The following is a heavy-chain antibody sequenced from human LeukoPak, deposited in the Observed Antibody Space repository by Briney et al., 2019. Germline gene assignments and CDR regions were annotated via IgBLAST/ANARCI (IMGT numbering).Heavy chain of an antibody. V-gene: IGHV3-21*01. J-gene: IGHJ4*02. CDR2: ISSSSSYI. CDR3: ARAPDVVPAATFDY. D-gene: IGHD2-2*01. Sequence: GGSLRLSCAASGFTVSSNYMSWVRQAPGKGLEWVSSISSSSSYIYYADSVKGRFTISRDNAKNSLYLQMNSLRAEDTAVYYCARAPDVVPAATFDYWGQGTLVTVSS. CDR1: GFTVSSNY.